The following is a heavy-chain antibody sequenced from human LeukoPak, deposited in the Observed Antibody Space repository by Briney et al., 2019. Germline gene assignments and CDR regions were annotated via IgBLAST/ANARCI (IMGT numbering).Heavy chain of an antibody. V-gene: IGHV4-38-2*02. D-gene: IGHD5-18*01. CDR1: GYSINGGYY. CDR3: ATGAYSYVGYFDY. Sequence: SETLSLTCTVSGYSINGGYYWGWILQPPGKGLEWIGIIYYSGTTYSNPSLKSRVTISVDTSKNQFSLKLSSVTAEDTAVYYCATGAYSYVGYFDYLGQGTLVTVSS. CDR2: IYYSGTT. J-gene: IGHJ4*02.